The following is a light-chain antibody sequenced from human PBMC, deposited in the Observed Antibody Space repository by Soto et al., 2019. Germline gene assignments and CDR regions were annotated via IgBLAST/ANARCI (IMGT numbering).Light chain of an antibody. CDR1: SSDVGGYNY. CDR2: EVT. J-gene: IGLJ2*01. CDR3: SSHAGGNIRV. V-gene: IGLV2-8*01. Sequence: QSALTQPPSASGSPGQSVTISCTGTSSDVGGYNYVSWYQQHPGKAPKLMIYEVTKRPSGVPDRFSGSKSANTASLTVSGLQTEDEADYYCSSHAGGNIRVFGGGTKLTVL.